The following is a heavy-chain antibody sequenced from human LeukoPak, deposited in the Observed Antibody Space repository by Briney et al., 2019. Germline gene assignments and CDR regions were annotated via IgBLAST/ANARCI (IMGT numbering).Heavy chain of an antibody. Sequence: ASVKVSCKASGGTFSSYAISWVRQAPGQGLEWMGGIVPIFGTANYAQKFQGRVTITTDESTSTAYMELSSLRSEDTAVYYCARGFLMYGSHYYYYMDVWGKGTTVTVSS. CDR2: IVPIFGTA. CDR1: GGTFSSYA. V-gene: IGHV1-69*05. J-gene: IGHJ6*03. CDR3: ARGFLMYGSHYYYYMDV. D-gene: IGHD3-10*01.